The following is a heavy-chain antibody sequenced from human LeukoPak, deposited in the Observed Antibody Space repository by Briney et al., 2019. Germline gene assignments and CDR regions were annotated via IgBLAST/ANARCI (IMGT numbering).Heavy chain of an antibody. J-gene: IGHJ3*02. CDR2: IYYSGTT. V-gene: IGHV4-59*01. CDR1: GASSRNYY. D-gene: IGHD5-12*01. Sequence: SSETLSLTCAVSGASSRNYYWSWIRQPPGKGLEWIGYIYYSGTTNYNLSLKSRVTISVDTSKNQFSLKLSSVTAADTAVYYCARSQADYQGAFDIWGQGTMVTVSS. CDR3: ARSQADYQGAFDI.